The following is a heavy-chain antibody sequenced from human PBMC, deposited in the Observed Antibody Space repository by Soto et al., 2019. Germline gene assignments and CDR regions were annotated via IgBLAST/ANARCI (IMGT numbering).Heavy chain of an antibody. D-gene: IGHD1-1*01. V-gene: IGHV3-23*01. CDR2: ISCSGHNT. J-gene: IGHJ4*02. Sequence: PGGSLRLSCAASGFIFTDYAMSWVRQGPGKGLEWVAGISCSGHNTNYADSVKGRFITSRDNSKNTLYLQMNRLRTEDTAVYYCAKRATGAYFDYWGQGTLVSVSS. CDR1: GFIFTDYA. CDR3: AKRATGAYFDY.